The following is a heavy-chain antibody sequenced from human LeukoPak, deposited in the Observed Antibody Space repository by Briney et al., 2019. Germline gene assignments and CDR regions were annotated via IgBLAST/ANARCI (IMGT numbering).Heavy chain of an antibody. CDR2: IYSSGST. Sequence: PSETLSLTCIVSGGSISDYYWNWIRQPPGKGRGWIGCIYSSGSTNYDTSLESRLTISVDTSKNQFSLKLISVTAADTAVYYCARARNGYNPFLFDYWGQGTLVTVSS. D-gene: IGHD5-24*01. J-gene: IGHJ4*02. V-gene: IGHV4-59*01. CDR3: ARARNGYNPFLFDY. CDR1: GGSISDYY.